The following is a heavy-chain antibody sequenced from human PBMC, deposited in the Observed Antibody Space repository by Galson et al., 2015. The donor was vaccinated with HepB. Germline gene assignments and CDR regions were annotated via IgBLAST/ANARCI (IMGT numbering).Heavy chain of an antibody. J-gene: IGHJ4*02. CDR1: GYTFTAFW. V-gene: IGHV5-10-1*01. CDR2: IDPSDSYT. Sequence: QSGAEVKKPGESLRISCKASGYTFTAFWITWVRQIPGKGLEWMGRIDPSDSYTDYSPSFRGHVTFSADKSITTAYLQWSSLKASDTAMSYWASRHAYFRSETWYSVSDYWGQGTLVTVAS. CDR3: ASRHAYFRSETWYSVSDY. D-gene: IGHD6-13*01.